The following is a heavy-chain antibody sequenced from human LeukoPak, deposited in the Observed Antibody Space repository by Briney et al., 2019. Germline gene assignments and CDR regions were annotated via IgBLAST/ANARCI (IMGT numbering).Heavy chain of an antibody. J-gene: IGHJ4*02. D-gene: IGHD3-10*01. CDR3: ARDVVSFGQSIHQSDY. CDR1: GFTFSSYG. Sequence: PGRSLRLSCAASGFTFSSYGMHWVRQAPGKGLEWVAVISYDGSDKYSADSVKGRFTISRDNSKNTLYLQMNSLRAEDTAVYYCARDVVSFGQSIHQSDYWGQGTLVTVSS. CDR2: ISYDGSDK. V-gene: IGHV3-30*03.